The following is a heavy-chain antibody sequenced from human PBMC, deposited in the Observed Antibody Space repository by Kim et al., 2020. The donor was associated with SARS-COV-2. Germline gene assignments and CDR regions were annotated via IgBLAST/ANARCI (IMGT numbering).Heavy chain of an antibody. CDR1: GGSISSSSYY. V-gene: IGHV4-39*01. CDR3: ARRLGSSGWFSAEPPRDY. J-gene: IGHJ4*02. CDR2: IYYSGST. D-gene: IGHD6-19*01. Sequence: SETLSLTCTVSGGSISSSSYYWGWIRQPPGKGLEWIGSIYYSGSTYYNPSLKSRVTISVDTSKNQFSLKLSSVTAADTAVYYCARRLGSSGWFSAEPPRDYWGQGTLVTVSS.